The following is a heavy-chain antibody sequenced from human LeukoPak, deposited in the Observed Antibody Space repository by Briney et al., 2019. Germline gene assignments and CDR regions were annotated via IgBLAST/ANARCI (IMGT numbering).Heavy chain of an antibody. J-gene: IGHJ5*02. Sequence: GESLKISCKGSGYSFTSYWIGWVRQMPGKGLEWMGIIYPGDSDNRYSPSSQGQVTISADKSISTAYLQWSSLKASDTAMYYCAGHADYYGSGFDPWGQGTLVTVSS. CDR3: AGHADYYGSGFDP. CDR1: GYSFTSYW. CDR2: IYPGDSDN. V-gene: IGHV5-51*01. D-gene: IGHD3-10*01.